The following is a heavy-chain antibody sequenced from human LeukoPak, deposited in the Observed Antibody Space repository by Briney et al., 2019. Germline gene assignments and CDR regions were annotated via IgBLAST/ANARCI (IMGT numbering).Heavy chain of an antibody. CDR2: IWYDGSNK. CDR3: AKQRKGYNWNYFDY. D-gene: IGHD1-20*01. J-gene: IGHJ4*02. V-gene: IGHV3-33*06. Sequence: GRSLRLSCAASGFTFSSYGMHWVRQAPGKGLEWVAVIWYDGSNKYYADSVKGRFTISRDNSKNTLYLQMNSLRAEDTAVYYCAKQRKGYNWNYFDYWGQGTLVTVSS. CDR1: GFTFSSYG.